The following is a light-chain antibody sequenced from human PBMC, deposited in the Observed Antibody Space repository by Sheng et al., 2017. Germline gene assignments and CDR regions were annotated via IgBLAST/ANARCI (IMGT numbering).Light chain of an antibody. J-gene: IGKJ5*01. V-gene: IGKV1-5*03. Sequence: DIQMTQSPSTLSASVGDRVTITCRASQSISSWLAWYQQKPGKAPKLLIYKASSLESGVPSRFSGSGSGTEFTLTISSLQPDDFATYYCQQANSFLPFGQGTRLEIK. CDR3: QQANSFLP. CDR2: KAS. CDR1: QSISSW.